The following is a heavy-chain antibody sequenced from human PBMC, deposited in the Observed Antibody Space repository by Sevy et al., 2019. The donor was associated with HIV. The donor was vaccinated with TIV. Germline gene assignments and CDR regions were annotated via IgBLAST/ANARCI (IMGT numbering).Heavy chain of an antibody. Sequence: ASVKVSCKASGYSFTGYYIHWVRQAPGQGREWMGWVKPNGGGTNYAQKLQDRVTKTRDTYISTAYMDLTRLRSDDTAVYYCSGGVFGSGTYLNDYWGQGTLVTVSS. V-gene: IGHV1-2*02. CDR2: VKPNGGGT. CDR3: SGGVFGSGTYLNDY. CDR1: GYSFTGYY. D-gene: IGHD3-10*01. J-gene: IGHJ4*02.